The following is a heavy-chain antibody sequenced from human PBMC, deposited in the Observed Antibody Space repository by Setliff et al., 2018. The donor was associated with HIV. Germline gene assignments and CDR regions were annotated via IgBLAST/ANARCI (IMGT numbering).Heavy chain of an antibody. V-gene: IGHV3-43*01. J-gene: IGHJ4*02. CDR1: GFTFDDYT. CDR2: ISWDGGST. Sequence: GESLTISCAASGFTFDDYTMHWVRQAPGKGLEWVSLISWDGGSTYYADSVKGRFTISRDSSKNSLYLQMNSLRTEDTALYYCAKSERRQDITIFGVVADWGQGTLVTVSS. CDR3: AKSERRQDITIFGVVAD. D-gene: IGHD3-3*01.